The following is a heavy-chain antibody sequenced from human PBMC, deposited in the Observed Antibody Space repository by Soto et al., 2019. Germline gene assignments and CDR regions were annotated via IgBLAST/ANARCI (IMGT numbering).Heavy chain of an antibody. V-gene: IGHV3-74*01. CDR1: GFTFSSYW. CDR2: INSDGSST. CDR3: ARWGGYCSSTSCYGDAFDI. Sequence: GGSLRLSWAASGFTFSSYWMHWVRQAPGKGLVWVSRINSDGSSTSYADSVKGRFTISRDNAKNTLYLQMNSLRAEDTAVYYCARWGGYCSSTSCYGDAFDIWGQGTMVTVSS. J-gene: IGHJ3*02. D-gene: IGHD2-2*01.